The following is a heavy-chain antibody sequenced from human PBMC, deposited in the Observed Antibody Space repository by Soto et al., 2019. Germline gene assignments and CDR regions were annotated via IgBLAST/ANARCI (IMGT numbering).Heavy chain of an antibody. Sequence: GGSLRLSCAASGFTFSDYYMSWIRQAPGKGLEWVSYISSSGSTIYYADSVKGRFTISRDNAKNSLYLQMNSLGAEDTAVYYCATALVVPAAYDYWGQGTLVTVSS. D-gene: IGHD2-2*01. V-gene: IGHV3-11*01. CDR1: GFTFSDYY. CDR2: ISSSGSTI. J-gene: IGHJ4*02. CDR3: ATALVVPAAYDY.